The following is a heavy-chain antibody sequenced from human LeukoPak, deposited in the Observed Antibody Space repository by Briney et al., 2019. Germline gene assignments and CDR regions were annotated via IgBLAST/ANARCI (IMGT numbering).Heavy chain of an antibody. D-gene: IGHD1-1*01. Sequence: PSETLSLTCTVSGGSISSYYWSWIRQPPGKGLEWIGYIYYSGSTNYNPSLKSRVTISVDTSKNQFSLKLSSVTAADTAVYYCARTSVGYTIDYWGQGTLVTVSS. J-gene: IGHJ4*02. CDR1: GGSISSYY. CDR2: IYYSGST. V-gene: IGHV4-59*08. CDR3: ARTSVGYTIDY.